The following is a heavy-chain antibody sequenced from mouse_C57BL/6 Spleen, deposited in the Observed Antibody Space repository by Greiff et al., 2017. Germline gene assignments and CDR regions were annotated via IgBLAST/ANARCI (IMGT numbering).Heavy chain of an antibody. Sequence: QVQLQQSGAELARPGASVKLSCKASGYTFTSYGISWVKQRTGQGLEWIGEIYPRSGNTYYNEKFKGKATLTADKSSSTAYMELRSLTSEDSAVYFCARSEAYSNYEDYWGQGTTLTVSS. D-gene: IGHD2-5*01. CDR3: ARSEAYSNYEDY. J-gene: IGHJ2*01. CDR1: GYTFTSYG. V-gene: IGHV1-81*01. CDR2: IYPRSGNT.